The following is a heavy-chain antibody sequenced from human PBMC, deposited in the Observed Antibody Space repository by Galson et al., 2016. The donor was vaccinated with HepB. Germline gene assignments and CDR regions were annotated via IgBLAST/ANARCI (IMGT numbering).Heavy chain of an antibody. CDR2: IYPVDSDI. D-gene: IGHD3-10*01. J-gene: IGHJ6*02. CDR3: AGLYYYGSRVYTLDV. CDR1: GYRFTTSW. Sequence: QSGAEVKKPGESLKISCNCSGYRFTTSWIAWVRQMPGKGLEWMGVIYPVDSDIRYSPSFQGPVTISADKSISTAYLQWSSLKASDTAIYYCAGLYYYGSRVYTLDVGGQGTTVTVSS. V-gene: IGHV5-51*01.